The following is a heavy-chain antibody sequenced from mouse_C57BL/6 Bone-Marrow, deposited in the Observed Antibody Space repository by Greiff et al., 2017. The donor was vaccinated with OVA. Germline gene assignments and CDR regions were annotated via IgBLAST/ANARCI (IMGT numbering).Heavy chain of an antibody. V-gene: IGHV1-9*01. Sequence: QVQLQQSGAELMKPGASVKLSCKATGYTFTGYWIEWVKQRPGHGLEWIGEILPGSGSTNYTEKFKGKATFTADTSSNTAYMQLSSLTTEDSAIYYCARGGFRKGDWGQGTTLTVSS. CDR2: ILPGSGST. CDR3: ARGGFRKGD. J-gene: IGHJ2*01. CDR1: GYTFTGYW. D-gene: IGHD3-1*01.